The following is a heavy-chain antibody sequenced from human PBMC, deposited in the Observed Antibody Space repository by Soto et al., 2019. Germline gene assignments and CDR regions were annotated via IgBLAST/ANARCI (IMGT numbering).Heavy chain of an antibody. CDR2: IHSDGSST. CDR3: ARGDRGGFDL. J-gene: IGHJ3*01. Sequence: EVQLLESGGGLVQPGESLRLSCAASGFTFSYYWMHWVRLAPGMGLVWVSRIHSDGSSTTYADSVKGRFTISRDNARNTLYLQMNSLRAEDTAVYYCARGDRGGFDLWGQGTVLTVSS. V-gene: IGHV3-74*01. CDR1: GFTFSYYW. D-gene: IGHD3-16*01.